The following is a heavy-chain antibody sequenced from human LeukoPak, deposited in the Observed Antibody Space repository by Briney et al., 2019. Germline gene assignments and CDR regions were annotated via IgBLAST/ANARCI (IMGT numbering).Heavy chain of an antibody. Sequence: GGSLRLSCVASGVILNTYGMHWVRQAPGKGLEWVAFIRYDGGNQYYADSVKGRFTISRDNSKNTMSLQMNSLRAEDTAVYYCAKDGDDCIDFWGRGTLVTVSS. CDR3: AKDGDDCIDF. D-gene: IGHD3-22*01. J-gene: IGHJ4*02. CDR1: GVILNTYG. CDR2: IRYDGGNQ. V-gene: IGHV3-30*02.